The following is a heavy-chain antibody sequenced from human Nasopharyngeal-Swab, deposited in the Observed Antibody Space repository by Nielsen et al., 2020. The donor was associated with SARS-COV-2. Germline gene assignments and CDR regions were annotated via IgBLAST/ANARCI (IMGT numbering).Heavy chain of an antibody. CDR3: ARSPHYYYYMDV. CDR2: VYYTGST. J-gene: IGHJ6*03. V-gene: IGHV4-39*01. Sequence: CPAPGRGLQWIGSVYYTGSTYYNPSLKSRVSISVDTSQNQFSLKLRSATAADTAVYYCARSPHYYYYMDVWGTGTTVTVSS.